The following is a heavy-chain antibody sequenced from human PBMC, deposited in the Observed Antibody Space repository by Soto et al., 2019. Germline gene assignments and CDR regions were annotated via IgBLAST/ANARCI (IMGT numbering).Heavy chain of an antibody. Sequence: QVPLVQSGAEVKKPGASVKVSCKASGYTFINYGISWVRQAHGQGLEWMGWISAYNGNTNYVQKFQGRVTMTTDTSTSTAYMELMSLRSDDTALYFCARDRFYCSGGSCYSGWFGPWGQGTLVTVSS. D-gene: IGHD2-15*01. CDR1: GYTFINYG. CDR2: ISAYNGNT. V-gene: IGHV1-18*01. CDR3: ARDRFYCSGGSCYSGWFGP. J-gene: IGHJ5*02.